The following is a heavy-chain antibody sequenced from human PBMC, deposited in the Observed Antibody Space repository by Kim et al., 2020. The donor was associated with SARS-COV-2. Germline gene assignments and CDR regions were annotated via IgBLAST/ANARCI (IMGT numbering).Heavy chain of an antibody. D-gene: IGHD3-16*02. Sequence: DSVKGRFTISRDNAKNSLYLQRNSLRAEDTAVYYCARLDLITFGGVIGNYWGQGTLVTVSS. V-gene: IGHV3-11*06. CDR3: ARLDLITFGGVIGNY. J-gene: IGHJ4*02.